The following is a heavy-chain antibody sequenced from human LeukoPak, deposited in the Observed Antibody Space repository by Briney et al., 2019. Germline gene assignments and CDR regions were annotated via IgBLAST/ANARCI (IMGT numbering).Heavy chain of an antibody. D-gene: IGHD4-17*01. CDR3: ATEGAVNDYGDHRPFDY. V-gene: IGHV3-64*01. J-gene: IGHJ4*02. Sequence: GGSLRLSCAASGFSFSTYSMVWVRQAPGQGLEYVSAISSNGGSTHYANSVKGRFTISRDNSKNKLYLQMGSLRAEDMAVYYCATEGAVNDYGDHRPFDYWGQGTLVTVSS. CDR1: GFSFSTYS. CDR2: ISSNGGST.